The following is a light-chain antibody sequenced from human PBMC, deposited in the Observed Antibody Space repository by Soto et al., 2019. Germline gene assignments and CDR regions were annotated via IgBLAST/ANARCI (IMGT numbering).Light chain of an antibody. CDR2: EVI. CDR1: TSDVGGHNY. J-gene: IGLJ3*02. CDR3: ISYSSSSTPWV. Sequence: QSVLTQPASVSRSPGQSITISCTGTTSDVGGHNYVSWYQQYPDKAPKLMVYEVINRPSGVSNRFSGSKSGNTASLTISGLQAEDEADYYCISYSSSSTPWVFGGGTKLTVL. V-gene: IGLV2-14*01.